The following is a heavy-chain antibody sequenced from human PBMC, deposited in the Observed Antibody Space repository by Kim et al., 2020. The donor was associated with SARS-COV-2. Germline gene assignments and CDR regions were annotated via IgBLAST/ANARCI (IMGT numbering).Heavy chain of an antibody. CDR3: ANIAAAGTRYYYYGMDV. J-gene: IGHJ6*02. Sequence: SETLSLTCAVYGGSFSGYYWSWIRQPPGKGLEWIGEINHSGSTNYNPSLKSRVTISVDTSKNQFSLKLSSVTAADTAVYYCANIAAAGTRYYYYGMDVWGQGTTVTVSS. V-gene: IGHV4-34*01. CDR1: GGSFSGYY. D-gene: IGHD6-13*01. CDR2: INHSGST.